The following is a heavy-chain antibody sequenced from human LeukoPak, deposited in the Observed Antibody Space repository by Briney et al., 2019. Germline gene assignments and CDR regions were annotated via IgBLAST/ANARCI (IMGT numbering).Heavy chain of an antibody. CDR2: ISTSGST. Sequence: SEPLSLTCAVSADSISISYWSWIRQAPGKGLEWIGYISTSGSTNYNPSLKRRVSISLDTSKNRFTLNLNFVTAADKAVYYCASPRSGYRYAFDYWGQGALVTVSS. CDR1: ADSISISY. J-gene: IGHJ4*02. D-gene: IGHD3-22*01. V-gene: IGHV4-4*09. CDR3: ASPRSGYRYAFDY.